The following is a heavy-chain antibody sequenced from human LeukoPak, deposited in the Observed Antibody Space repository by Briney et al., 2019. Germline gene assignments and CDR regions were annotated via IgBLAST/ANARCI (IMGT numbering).Heavy chain of an antibody. D-gene: IGHD6-6*01. V-gene: IGHV3-30*18. CDR3: AKDGGLSSSIDY. CDR1: GFSFSSYW. CDR2: ISYDGSNK. J-gene: IGHJ4*02. Sequence: GGSLRLSCAASGFSFSSYWMSWVRQAPGKGLEWVAVISYDGSNKYYADSVKGRFTISRDNSKNTLYLQMNSLRAEDTAVYYCAKDGGLSSSIDYWGQGTLVTVSS.